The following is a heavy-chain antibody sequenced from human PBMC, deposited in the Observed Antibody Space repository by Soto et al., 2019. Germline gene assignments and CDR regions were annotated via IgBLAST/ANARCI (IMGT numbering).Heavy chain of an antibody. V-gene: IGHV1-46*01. J-gene: IGHJ6*02. Sequence: QVQLVQSGAEVKKPGASVKVSCKASGYTFTSYYMHWVRQAPGQGLEWMGIINPSCGSTRYGQKFQGRVQKAKDLAHRKVYSELRRLRSEDPAGELWERSQLAIGRCYYGLDGRGQGT. CDR1: GYTFTSYY. CDR2: INPSCGST. CDR3: ERSQLAIGRCYYGLDG. D-gene: IGHD2-2*01.